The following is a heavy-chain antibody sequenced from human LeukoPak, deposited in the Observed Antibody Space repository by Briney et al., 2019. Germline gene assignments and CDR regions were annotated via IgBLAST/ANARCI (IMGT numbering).Heavy chain of an antibody. J-gene: IGHJ4*02. CDR2: ISAYNGNT. V-gene: IGHV1-18*01. CDR1: GYTFTSYG. CDR3: ARVLAYCSSTSCHDY. D-gene: IGHD2-2*01. Sequence: ASVKVSCKASGYTFTSYGISWVRQASGQGLEWMGWISAYNGNTNYAQKFQDRVTMTTDTSTSTAYMELRSLRSDDTAVYYCARVLAYCSSTSCHDYWSQGTLVTVYS.